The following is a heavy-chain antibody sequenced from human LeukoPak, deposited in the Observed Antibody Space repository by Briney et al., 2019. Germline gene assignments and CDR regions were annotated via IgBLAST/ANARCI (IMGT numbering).Heavy chain of an antibody. Sequence: GSLRLSCAASGFTFSSYWMSWVRQAPGKGLEWVANIKQDGSEKYYVDSVKGRFTISRDNAKNSLYLQMNSLRAEDTAVYYCARGIAAAGPLRFDPWRQGTLVTVSS. D-gene: IGHD6-13*01. CDR3: ARGIAAAGPLRFDP. J-gene: IGHJ5*02. CDR1: GFTFSSYW. V-gene: IGHV3-7*01. CDR2: IKQDGSEK.